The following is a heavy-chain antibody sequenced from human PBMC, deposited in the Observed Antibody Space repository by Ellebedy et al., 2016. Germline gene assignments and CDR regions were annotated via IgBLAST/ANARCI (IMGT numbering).Heavy chain of an antibody. Sequence: GGSLRLSXAASGFIFNIAGMTWVRQAPGKGLEWVATIVFSGTATYYSDSVKGRFIISRDNAKNSLFLQMNSLRVEDTAVYYCARDGSEWSRDYWGQGTLVTVSS. CDR1: GFIFNIAG. J-gene: IGHJ4*02. D-gene: IGHD3-3*01. CDR2: IVFSGTAT. CDR3: ARDGSEWSRDY. V-gene: IGHV3-21*01.